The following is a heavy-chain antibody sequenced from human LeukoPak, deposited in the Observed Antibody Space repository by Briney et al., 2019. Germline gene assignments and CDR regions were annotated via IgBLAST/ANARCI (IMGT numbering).Heavy chain of an antibody. D-gene: IGHD2-15*01. Sequence: GGSLRLSCAASGFTFSSYGMHWVRQAPGKGLEGVAVISYDGSNKYYADSVKGRFTISRDNSKNTLYLQMNSLRAEDTAVYYCAKPGYCSGGSCYHFDYWGQGTLVTVSS. CDR2: ISYDGSNK. V-gene: IGHV3-30*18. CDR3: AKPGYCSGGSCYHFDY. J-gene: IGHJ4*02. CDR1: GFTFSSYG.